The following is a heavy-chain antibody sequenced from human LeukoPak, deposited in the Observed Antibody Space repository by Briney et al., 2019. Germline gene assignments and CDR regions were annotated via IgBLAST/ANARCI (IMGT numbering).Heavy chain of an antibody. CDR2: ISAYNGNT. CDR1: GYTFTSYG. Sequence: ASVKVSCKASGYTFTSYGISWVRQAPGQGLEWMGWISAYNGNTNYAQKLQGRVTMTTDTSTSTAYMELRSLRSDDTAVYYCARPLWFGELLMGFDYWGQGTLVTVSS. V-gene: IGHV1-18*01. J-gene: IGHJ4*02. CDR3: ARPLWFGELLMGFDY. D-gene: IGHD3-10*01.